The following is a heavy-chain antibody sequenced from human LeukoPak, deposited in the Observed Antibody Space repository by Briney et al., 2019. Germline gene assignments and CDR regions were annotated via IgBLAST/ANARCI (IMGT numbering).Heavy chain of an antibody. V-gene: IGHV1-3*01. Sequence: GASVKVSCKASGYTFTSYAMHWVRQAPGQRLEWMGWINAGNGNTKYSQKFQGRVTITRDTSASTAYMELSSLRSGDTAVYYCAREIAVAGIGPYYFDYWGQGTLVTVSS. D-gene: IGHD6-19*01. CDR3: AREIAVAGIGPYYFDY. CDR1: GYTFTSYA. CDR2: INAGNGNT. J-gene: IGHJ4*02.